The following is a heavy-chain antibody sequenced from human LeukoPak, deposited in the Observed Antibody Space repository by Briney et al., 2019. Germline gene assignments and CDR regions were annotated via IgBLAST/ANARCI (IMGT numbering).Heavy chain of an antibody. CDR1: GGSISSYY. J-gene: IGHJ4*02. Sequence: PSETLSLTCTVSGGSISSYYWSWIRQPPGKGLEWIGYIYYSGSTNYNPSLKSRVTISVDTSKNQFSLKLSSVTAADTAVYYCAREDDYGSGSYYWWGQGTLVTVSS. CDR2: IYYSGST. V-gene: IGHV4-59*01. D-gene: IGHD3-10*01. CDR3: AREDDYGSGSYYW.